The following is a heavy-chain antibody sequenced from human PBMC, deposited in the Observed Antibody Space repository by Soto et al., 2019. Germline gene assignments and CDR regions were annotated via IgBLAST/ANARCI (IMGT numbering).Heavy chain of an antibody. D-gene: IGHD6-13*01. CDR1: GFSFSAYG. CDR3: PKGTAEPYQWFGS. Sequence: QVELVESGGGVVQPGRSLRLSCEASGFSFSAYGMHWVRQAPGKGLEWVAAISHDGNDRYYADSVKGRFTISRDNSKNTLYLQLNSLRSEDAAIYYCPKGTAEPYQWFGSWGQGTLVTV. V-gene: IGHV3-30*18. J-gene: IGHJ5*01. CDR2: ISHDGNDR.